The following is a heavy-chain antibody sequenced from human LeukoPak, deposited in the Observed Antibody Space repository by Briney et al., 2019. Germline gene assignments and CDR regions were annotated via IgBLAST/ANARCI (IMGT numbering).Heavy chain of an antibody. V-gene: IGHV3-30*18. J-gene: IGHJ4*02. CDR1: GFTFSSYG. CDR2: ISYDGSNK. CDR3: ANDTYRYGLWGSDY. D-gene: IGHD5-18*01. Sequence: GGSLRLSCAASGFTFSSYGMHWVRQAPGKGLEWVAVISYDGSNKYYADSVKGRFTIPRANSKNTLYLQMNSLTAEDTDVYYFANDTYRYGLWGSDYWGQGTLVPVPS.